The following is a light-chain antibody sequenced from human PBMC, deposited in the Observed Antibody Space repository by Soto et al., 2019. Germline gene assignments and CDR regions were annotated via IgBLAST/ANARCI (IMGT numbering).Light chain of an antibody. V-gene: IGKV3-20*01. CDR1: QSVSSSY. Sequence: EIVLTQSPGTLSLSPGERATLSCRASQSVSSSYLAWYQQKPGQAPRLLIYGASSRATGIPDRFSGSGSGADFTLTISRQEPEDFAVYYCQQYSSSPPYTFGQRTKLEIK. CDR2: GAS. CDR3: QQYSSSPPYT. J-gene: IGKJ2*01.